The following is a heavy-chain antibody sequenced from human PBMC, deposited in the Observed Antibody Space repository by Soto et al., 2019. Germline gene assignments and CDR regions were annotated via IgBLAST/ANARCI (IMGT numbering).Heavy chain of an antibody. Sequence: PGESLKISCKGSGYSFTSYWISWVRQMPGKGLEWMGRIDPSDSYTNYSPSFQGHVTISADKSISTAYLQWSSLKASDTAMYYCARQMIAVAGTYYYYGMGVWGQGTTVTVSS. J-gene: IGHJ6*02. D-gene: IGHD6-19*01. CDR1: GYSFTSYW. V-gene: IGHV5-10-1*01. CDR3: ARQMIAVAGTYYYYGMGV. CDR2: IDPSDSYT.